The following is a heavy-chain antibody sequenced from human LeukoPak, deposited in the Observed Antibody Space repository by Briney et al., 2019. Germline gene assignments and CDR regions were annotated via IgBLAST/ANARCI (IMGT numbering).Heavy chain of an antibody. CDR3: ARGSYYYDKPPEPRTDY. CDR2: INHSGST. D-gene: IGHD3-22*01. J-gene: IGHJ4*02. V-gene: IGHV4-34*01. Sequence: SENLSLTGAGYGGSFSGYYWSWNRQPPGKGLEWIGEINHSGSTNYNPSLKSRVTISVDTSKNQFSLKLSSVTAADTAVYYCARGSYYYDKPPEPRTDYWGQGTLVTVSS. CDR1: GGSFSGYY.